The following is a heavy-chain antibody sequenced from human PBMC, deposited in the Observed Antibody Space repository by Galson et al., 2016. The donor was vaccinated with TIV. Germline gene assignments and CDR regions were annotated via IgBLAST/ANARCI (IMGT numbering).Heavy chain of an antibody. CDR3: SRDYRWGFDY. CDR2: ISRSSTSI. D-gene: IGHD7-27*01. J-gene: IGHJ4*02. Sequence: SLRLSCAASGFTFSSYSMNWVRQAPGKGLEWVSSISRSSTSIYYADSVKGRFTITRDNAKNSLYLQMNSLRAEDTAIYYCSRDYRWGFDYWGQGTLVTVSS. V-gene: IGHV3-21*01. CDR1: GFTFSSYS.